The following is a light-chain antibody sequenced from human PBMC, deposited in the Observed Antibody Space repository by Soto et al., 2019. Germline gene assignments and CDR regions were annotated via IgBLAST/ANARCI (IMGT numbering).Light chain of an antibody. CDR1: QGINNW. CDR2: GAS. Sequence: DIQRTQSPSSVSASVGARVTITCRASQGINNWLAWYQQKPGKAPKLLIYGASTWQSGVPSRFSGSGSGTAFTLPISSLQPEDFATHYCQQDNSWGTFGPGTKVESK. J-gene: IGKJ3*01. CDR3: QQDNSWGT. V-gene: IGKV1-12*01.